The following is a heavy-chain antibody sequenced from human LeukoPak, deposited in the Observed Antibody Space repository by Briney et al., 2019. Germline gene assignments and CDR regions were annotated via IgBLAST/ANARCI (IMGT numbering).Heavy chain of an antibody. V-gene: IGHV4-59*08. CDR3: ARQGAVAGPNWFDP. CDR2: IYYSGST. D-gene: IGHD6-19*01. CDR1: GGSISSYY. J-gene: IGHJ5*02. Sequence: PSETLSLTCTVSGGSISSYYWSWIRQPPGKGLEWIGYIYYSGSTNYNPSLKSRVTISVDTSKNQFSLKLSSVTAADTAVYYCARQGAVAGPNWFDPWGQGTLVTVSS.